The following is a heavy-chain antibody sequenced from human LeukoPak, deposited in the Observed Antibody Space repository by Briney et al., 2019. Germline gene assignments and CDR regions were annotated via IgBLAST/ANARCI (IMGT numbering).Heavy chain of an antibody. D-gene: IGHD2-2*02. CDR3: ARDRGAEYCSSTSCYRDNWFDP. J-gene: IGHJ5*02. V-gene: IGHV4-30-2*01. CDR2: IYHSGST. CDR1: GGSISSGGYS. Sequence: SKTLCLTCAASGGSISSGGYSWSWIGQPPGKGLEWIGYIYHSGSTYYNPSLKSRVTISVDRSKNQFSLKLSSVTAADTAVYYCARDRGAEYCSSTSCYRDNWFDPWGQGTLVTVSS.